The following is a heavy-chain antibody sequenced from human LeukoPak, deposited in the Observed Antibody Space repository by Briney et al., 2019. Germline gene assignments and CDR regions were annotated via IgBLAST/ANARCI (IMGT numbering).Heavy chain of an antibody. Sequence: GASVTVSCTASGGTFSSYAISWVRQAPGQGLEWMGGIIPIFGTANYAQKFQGRVTITADESTSTAYMELSSLRSEDTAVYYCARRASGSYYFDYWGQGTLVTVSS. J-gene: IGHJ4*02. CDR1: GGTFSSYA. D-gene: IGHD1-26*01. V-gene: IGHV1-69*13. CDR2: IIPIFGTA. CDR3: ARRASGSYYFDY.